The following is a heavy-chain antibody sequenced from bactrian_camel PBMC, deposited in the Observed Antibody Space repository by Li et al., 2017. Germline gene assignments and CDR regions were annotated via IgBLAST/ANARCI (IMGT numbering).Heavy chain of an antibody. J-gene: IGHJ4*01. D-gene: IGHD7*01. CDR3: AARGGVCFATLAVAPFTD. V-gene: IGHV3S40*01. Sequence: DVQLVESGGGLVQPGESLRLSCVASGITFSRHDMSWVRQSVGKGLEWLSTINTLTGGTTYADSVKDRFTISRDNAKNFLYLQMNSLKPEDTATYYCAARGGVCFATLAVAPFTDWGQGTQVTVS. CDR1: GITFSRHD. CDR2: INTLTGGT.